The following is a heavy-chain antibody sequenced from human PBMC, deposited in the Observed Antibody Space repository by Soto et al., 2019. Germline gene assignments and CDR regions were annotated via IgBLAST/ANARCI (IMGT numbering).Heavy chain of an antibody. J-gene: IGHJ4*02. D-gene: IGHD3-3*01. V-gene: IGHV1-69*13. CDR3: ASAYYDFWSAPSDY. CDR2: IIPIFGTA. CDR1: GGHLSSYA. Sequence: SVKVSCMASGGHLSSYAINWVRQAPGQGLEWMGGIIPIFGTANYGQKFQGRVTITADESTSTAYMELSSLTSEYTAVYYWASAYYDFWSAPSDYWGQGTLVTVSS.